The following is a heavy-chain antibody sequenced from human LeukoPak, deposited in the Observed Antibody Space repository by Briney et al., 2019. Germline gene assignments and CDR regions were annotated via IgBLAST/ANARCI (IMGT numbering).Heavy chain of an antibody. CDR2: IYYSGST. J-gene: IGHJ4*02. D-gene: IGHD6-13*01. CDR1: GGSISSYY. CDR3: ARVAAAAVHFDY. V-gene: IGHV4-59*01. Sequence: SETLSLTCTVSGGSISSYYWSWIRQPPGKGLEWIGYIYYSGSTNYNPSLKSRVTISVDTSKNQFSLKLSSVTAADTAVYYCARVAAAAVHFDYWGQGTLVTVSS.